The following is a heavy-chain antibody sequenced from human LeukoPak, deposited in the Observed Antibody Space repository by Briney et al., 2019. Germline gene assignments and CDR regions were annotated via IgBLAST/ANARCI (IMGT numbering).Heavy chain of an antibody. CDR1: GGSITSSY. CDR2: IYYSGST. V-gene: IGHV4-59*01. Sequence: SETLSLTCTVSGGSITSSYWSWIRQPPGKGLEWIGYIYYSGSTNYNPSLKSRVTISVDTPKNQFSLKLSSVTAADTALYYCARDPTGNNWFDPWGQGTLVTVSS. CDR3: ARDPTGNNWFDP. J-gene: IGHJ5*02. D-gene: IGHD3-10*01.